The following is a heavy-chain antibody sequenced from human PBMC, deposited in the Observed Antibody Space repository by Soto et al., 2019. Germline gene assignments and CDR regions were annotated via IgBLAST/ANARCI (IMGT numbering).Heavy chain of an antibody. D-gene: IGHD2-8*01. J-gene: IGHJ6*02. CDR1: GFRDSYSD. CDR3: VRRPGALGYCNNRQRGYYYGMDV. Sequence: RCLRCSSGESGFRDSYSDKNSVREALAIVGECASCVSWNRSRTHYADSVKGRFIISRDNSRNFLYQQMNSLRPEDMAVYYCVRRPGALGYCNNRQRGYYYGMDVWGQGTTVTVSS. CDR2: VSWNRSRT. V-gene: IGHV3-35*01.